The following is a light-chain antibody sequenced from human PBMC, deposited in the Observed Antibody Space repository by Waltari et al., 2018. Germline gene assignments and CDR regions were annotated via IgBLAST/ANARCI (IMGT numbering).Light chain of an antibody. CDR1: ELPRTY. Sequence: YELTPPPSLSVSPGQTARNILSVPELPRTYSYWFQQKSGQAPRLVIYEDPKRPSGIPERFSGSSSGTVATLTITGAQVDDEADYYCYSSDSTGLRVFGGGTTVVVL. CDR2: EDP. CDR3: YSSDSTGLRV. V-gene: IGLV3-10*01. J-gene: IGLJ1*01.